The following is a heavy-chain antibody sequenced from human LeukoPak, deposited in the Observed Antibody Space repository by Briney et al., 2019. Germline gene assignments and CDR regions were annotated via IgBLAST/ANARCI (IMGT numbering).Heavy chain of an antibody. CDR3: TRVRSGNDFDY. J-gene: IGHJ4*02. CDR2: IRSKAYGGTT. Sequence: PGGSLRLSCTASGFTFGDYATSWVRQAPGKGLEWVGFIRSKAYGGTTQYAASVKGRFSISRDDSKSIAYLQMSSLKTEDTAVYYCTRVRSGNDFDYWGQGTLVTVSS. CDR1: GFTFGDYA. D-gene: IGHD3-10*01. V-gene: IGHV3-49*04.